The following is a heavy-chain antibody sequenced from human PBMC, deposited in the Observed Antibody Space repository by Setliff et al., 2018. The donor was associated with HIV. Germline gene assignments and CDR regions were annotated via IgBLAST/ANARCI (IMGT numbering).Heavy chain of an antibody. J-gene: IGHJ4*01. CDR1: GFTFSGYW. D-gene: IGHD2-15*01. CDR2: ISGSGGST. Sequence: GGSLRLSCVASGFTFSGYWMTWVRQAPGKGLEWVSVISGSGGSTFYADSVKGRFTISRDNSKNTLYLQMNGLRVEDTAVYYCAKDGISGGAYPPYYFDYWGHGTLVTVSS. V-gene: IGHV3-23*01. CDR3: AKDGISGGAYPPYYFDY.